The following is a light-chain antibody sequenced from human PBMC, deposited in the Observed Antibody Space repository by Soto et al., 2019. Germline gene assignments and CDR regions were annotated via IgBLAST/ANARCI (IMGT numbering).Light chain of an antibody. CDR2: GNS. CDR1: SSNIGAGYD. CDR3: QSYNSSLSGSV. V-gene: IGLV1-40*01. Sequence: QSVLTQPPSVSGAPGQRVTISCTGSSSNIGAGYDVPWYQQLPGTAPKLIIYGNSNRPSGVPDRFSGSKSGTSASLAITGLQAEEEADYYSQSYNSSLSGSVFGGGTKLTVL. J-gene: IGLJ3*02.